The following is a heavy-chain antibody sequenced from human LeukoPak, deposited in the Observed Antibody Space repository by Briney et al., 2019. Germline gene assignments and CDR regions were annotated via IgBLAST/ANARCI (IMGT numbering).Heavy chain of an antibody. CDR3: ARGTLYSGWSYYFDS. J-gene: IGHJ4*02. D-gene: IGHD6-19*01. CDR2: IYYSGTT. CDR1: GGSIPISTYY. Sequence: PSETLSLTCTVSGGSIPISTYYWGWVRQPPGKGLEWIGSIYYSGTTKYNPSLKSRITISVDNSNNKFSLRLSSVTAADTALYYCARGTLYSGWSYYFDSWGQGTLVTVSS. V-gene: IGHV4-39*07.